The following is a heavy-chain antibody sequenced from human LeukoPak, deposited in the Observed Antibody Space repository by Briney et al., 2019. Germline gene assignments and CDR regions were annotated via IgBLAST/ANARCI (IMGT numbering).Heavy chain of an antibody. J-gene: IGHJ3*02. CDR3: VKDRDWNDDDDAFDI. D-gene: IGHD1-1*01. CDR1: GFTFDDYG. V-gene: IGHV3-30*02. Sequence: GGSLRLSCAASGFTFDDYGMSWVRQAPGKGLEWVAFIRFDGSNKYYADSVKGRLTISRDNFKNTLYLQMNSLRAEDTAVYYCVKDRDWNDDDDAFDIWGQGTMVTVSS. CDR2: IRFDGSNK.